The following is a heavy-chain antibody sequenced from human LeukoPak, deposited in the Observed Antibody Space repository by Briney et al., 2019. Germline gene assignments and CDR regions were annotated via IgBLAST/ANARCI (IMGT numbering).Heavy chain of an antibody. CDR3: AREGDYDILTGYSAVLDY. J-gene: IGHJ4*02. CDR1: GYTFTGYY. Sequence: WASVKVSCKASGYTFTGYYMHWVRQAPGQGLEWMGWINPNSGGTNYAQKFQGRVTMTRDTSISTAYMELSRLRSDDTAVYYCAREGDYDILTGYSAVLDYWGQGTLVTVSS. D-gene: IGHD3-9*01. CDR2: INPNSGGT. V-gene: IGHV1-2*02.